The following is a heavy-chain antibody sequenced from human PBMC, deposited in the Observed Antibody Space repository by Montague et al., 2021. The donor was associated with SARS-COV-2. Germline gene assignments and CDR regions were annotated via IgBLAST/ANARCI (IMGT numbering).Heavy chain of an antibody. J-gene: IGHJ4*02. D-gene: IGHD1-1*01. V-gene: IGHV4-59*02. CDR2: VYYSRSS. Sequence: SETLSLTCTVSGDSVSHDSWTWIRQPPGKGLEWIGYVYYSRSSSXNPSLTLRVRIAVDTSKNQFSLRLSTVTAADTAMSYCVRDPATRGTGTFFDYWGQGTLVAVSS. CDR3: VRDPATRGTGTFFDY. CDR1: GDSVSHDS.